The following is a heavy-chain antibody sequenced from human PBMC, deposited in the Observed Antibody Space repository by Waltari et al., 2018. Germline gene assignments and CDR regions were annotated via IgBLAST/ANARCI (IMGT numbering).Heavy chain of an antibody. D-gene: IGHD6-6*01. V-gene: IGHV3-9*01. CDR1: GFSFDVSA. CDR3: VKDRGLYSSSSGLDY. CDR2: ISWKSGST. J-gene: IGHJ4*02. Sequence: EVQLVESGGGLVQPGRSLRLSWAASGFSFDVSAMHWVRQAPGKGLEWVSGISWKSGSTAYADSVEGRFTISRDNAKNSLYLQMHSLRPEDTALYYCVKDRGLYSSSSGLDYWGQGTLVTVSS.